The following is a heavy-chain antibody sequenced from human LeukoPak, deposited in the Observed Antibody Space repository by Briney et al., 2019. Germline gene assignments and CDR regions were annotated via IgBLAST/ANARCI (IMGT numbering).Heavy chain of an antibody. J-gene: IGHJ3*02. D-gene: IGHD6-6*01. V-gene: IGHV4-34*01. Sequence: SETLSLTCAAYGGSFSGYYWSWIRQPPGKGLEWIGEINHSGSTNYNPSLKSRVTISVDTSKNQFSLKLSSATAADTAVYYCARGYFSSSLVYAFDIWGQGTMVTVSS. CDR1: GGSFSGYY. CDR2: INHSGST. CDR3: ARGYFSSSLVYAFDI.